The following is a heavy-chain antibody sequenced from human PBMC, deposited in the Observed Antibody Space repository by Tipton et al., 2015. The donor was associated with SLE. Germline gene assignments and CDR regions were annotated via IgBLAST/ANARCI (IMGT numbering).Heavy chain of an antibody. V-gene: IGHV3-74*01. CDR2: ITSDGSTT. CDR3: ARDLKQALPDYYGMDV. D-gene: IGHD1-26*01. Sequence: SLRLSCVASGFTFNNYWMNWARQAPGKGLVWVSRITSDGSTTAYADFVRGRFTISRDNAKKTVYLQMNSLRAEDTALYYCARDLKQALPDYYGMDVWGQGTTVTVSS. CDR1: GFTFNNYW. J-gene: IGHJ6*02.